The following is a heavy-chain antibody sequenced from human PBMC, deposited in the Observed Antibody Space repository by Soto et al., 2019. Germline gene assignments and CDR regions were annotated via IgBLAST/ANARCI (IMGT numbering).Heavy chain of an antibody. CDR1: GFTFSSYG. D-gene: IGHD6-13*01. CDR2: IWYDGSNK. J-gene: IGHJ3*02. Sequence: QVQLVESGGGVVQPGRFLRLSCAASGFTFSSYGMHWVRQAPGKGLEWVAVIWYDGSNKYYADSVKGRFTISRDNSKNTLYLQMNSLRAEDTAVYYCAREQQQLVYAFDIWGQGTMVTVSS. CDR3: AREQQQLVYAFDI. V-gene: IGHV3-33*01.